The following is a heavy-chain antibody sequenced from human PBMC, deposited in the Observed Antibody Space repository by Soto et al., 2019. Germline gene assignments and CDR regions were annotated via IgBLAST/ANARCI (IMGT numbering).Heavy chain of an antibody. CDR3: ARESYYYDSSGYYPLYYFDY. V-gene: IGHV1-69*13. CDR2: IIPIFGTA. CDR1: GGTFSSYA. J-gene: IGHJ4*02. D-gene: IGHD3-22*01. Sequence: SVKVSCKASGGTFSSYAISWVRQAPGQGLEWMGGIIPIFGTANYAQKFQGRVTITADESTSTAYMELSSLRSEDTAVYYCARESYYYDSSGYYPLYYFDYWGQGTLVTVSS.